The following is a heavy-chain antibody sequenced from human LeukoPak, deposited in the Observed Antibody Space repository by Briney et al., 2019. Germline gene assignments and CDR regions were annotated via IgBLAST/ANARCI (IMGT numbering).Heavy chain of an antibody. V-gene: IGHV4-59*02. CDR1: AYSVRSSY. CDR3: AGHNCDSYLDH. Sequence: SETLSLTCTVSAYSVRSSYWSWIRQPPGRGLEYIGYIYHSGDNKYNPSLSSRVTMSLDTSKNQFSLNLTSVTAADSAVYYCAGHNCDSYLDHLAQGTLGPGSS. D-gene: IGHD3-16*01. CDR2: IYHSGDN. J-gene: IGHJ4*03.